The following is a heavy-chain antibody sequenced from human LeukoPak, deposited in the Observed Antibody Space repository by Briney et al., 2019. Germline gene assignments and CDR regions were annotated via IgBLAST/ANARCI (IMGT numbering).Heavy chain of an antibody. J-gene: IGHJ3*02. CDR1: GFTFDDYA. CDR3: AKDTDSSGSDAFDI. Sequence: GRSLRLSCAASGFTFDDYAMHWVRQAPGKGLEWVSGISWNSGSIGYADSVKGRFTISRDNAKNSLYLQMNSLRAEDTALYYCAKDTDSSGSDAFDIWGQGTMVTVSS. D-gene: IGHD3-22*01. CDR2: ISWNSGSI. V-gene: IGHV3-9*01.